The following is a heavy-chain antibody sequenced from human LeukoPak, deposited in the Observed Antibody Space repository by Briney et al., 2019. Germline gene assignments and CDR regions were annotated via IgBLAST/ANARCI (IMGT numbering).Heavy chain of an antibody. CDR1: GYSFTSYW. CDR2: IFPGDSDI. J-gene: IGHJ4*02. CDR3: ARGLRGTYRYILDY. Sequence: GESLKISCKGSGYSFTSYWIGWVRQMPGKGLEWMGIIFPGDSDIKYSPSFQGQVTVSADRSINTAYLQWTRLEASDTAMYYCARGLRGTYRYILDYWGQGTLVTVSS. V-gene: IGHV5-51*01. D-gene: IGHD3-16*02.